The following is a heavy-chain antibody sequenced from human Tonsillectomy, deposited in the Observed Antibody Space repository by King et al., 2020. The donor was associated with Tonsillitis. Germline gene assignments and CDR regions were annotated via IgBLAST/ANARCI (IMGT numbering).Heavy chain of an antibody. CDR3: ATVPPYDYVWGSYRAFDY. J-gene: IGHJ4*02. CDR2: FDPEHGET. CDR1: GYSLTELS. D-gene: IGHD3-16*02. Sequence: VQLVQSGAEVKKPGASVKVSCKVSGYSLTELSMHWVRQAPGKRLEWMGGFDPEHGETIYAQKFQGRVTMTEDTSTDTAYVELSSLRSEDTAVYYWATVPPYDYVWGSYRAFDYWGQGTLVTVSS. V-gene: IGHV1-24*01.